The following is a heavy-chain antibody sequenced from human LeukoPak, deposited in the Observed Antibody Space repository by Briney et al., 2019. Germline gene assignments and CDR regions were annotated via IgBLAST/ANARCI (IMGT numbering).Heavy chain of an antibody. CDR1: GYTFTGYY. CDR3: ATDYTDYSLDY. Sequence: GASVKVSCKASGYTFTGYYMHWVRQAPGQGLEWMGWINPNSGNTGYAQKFQGRVTMTRNTSISTAYMELSSLRYEDTAVYYCATDYTDYSLDYWGQGTLVTVSS. V-gene: IGHV1-8*02. CDR2: INPNSGNT. J-gene: IGHJ4*02. D-gene: IGHD4-11*01.